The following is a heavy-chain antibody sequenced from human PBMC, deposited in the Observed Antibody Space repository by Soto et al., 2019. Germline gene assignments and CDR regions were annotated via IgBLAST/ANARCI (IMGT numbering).Heavy chain of an antibody. CDR3: ARGRYSGYLYFDY. J-gene: IGHJ4*02. CDR1: GGSFSGYY. D-gene: IGHD5-12*01. V-gene: IGHV4-34*01. CDR2: INHSGST. Sequence: SETLSLTCAVYGGSFSGYYWSWIRQPPGKGLEWIGEINHSGSTNYNPPLKSRVTISVDTSKNQFSLKLSSVTAADTAVYYCARGRYSGYLYFDYWGQGTLVTVSS.